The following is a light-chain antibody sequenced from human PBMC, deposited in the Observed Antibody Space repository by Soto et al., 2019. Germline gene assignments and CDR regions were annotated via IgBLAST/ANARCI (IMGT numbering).Light chain of an antibody. CDR1: SSNIGSKY. J-gene: IGLJ2*01. V-gene: IGLV1-47*01. CDR2: RNN. Sequence: QSVLTQPPSASGTPGQRVTISCSGSSSNIGSKYVYWYQQLPGTAPKLLMYRNNQRPSGVPDRFSGSKSGTSASLAISGLRXEDEADYYCAAWDAGVSGPAFGGGTKVTVL. CDR3: AAWDAGVSGPA.